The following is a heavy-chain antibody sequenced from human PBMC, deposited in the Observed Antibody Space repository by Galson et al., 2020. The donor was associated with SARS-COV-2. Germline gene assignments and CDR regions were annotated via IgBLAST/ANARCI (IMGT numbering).Heavy chain of an antibody. V-gene: IGHV4-59*08. Sequence: ETSETLSLTCTVSRGPISGYYWSWIRQTPGKKLEWLGRIYSTGTTDYNPSLKSRVTISVDTSKNQFSLTLISVTAADTAVYYCAKLAEGRRSSEDYGGQGTLVTVSS. CDR2: IYSTGTT. J-gene: IGHJ4*02. CDR3: AKLAEGRRSSEDY. CDR1: RGPISGYY.